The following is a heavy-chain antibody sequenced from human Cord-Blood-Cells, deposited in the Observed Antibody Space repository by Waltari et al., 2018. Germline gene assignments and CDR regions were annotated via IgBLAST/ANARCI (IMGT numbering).Heavy chain of an antibody. J-gene: IGHJ3*02. CDR1: GGSIRSRSYY. CDR3: ARDRTGDDAFDI. Sequence: QLQLQESGPGLVKPSETLSLTCPVSGGSIRSRSYYWGWIRQPPGKGLEWIGSIYYSGSTYYNPSLKSRVTISVDTSKNQFSLKLSSVTAADTAVYYCARDRTGDDAFDIWGQGTMVTVSS. D-gene: IGHD7-27*01. CDR2: IYYSGST. V-gene: IGHV4-39*07.